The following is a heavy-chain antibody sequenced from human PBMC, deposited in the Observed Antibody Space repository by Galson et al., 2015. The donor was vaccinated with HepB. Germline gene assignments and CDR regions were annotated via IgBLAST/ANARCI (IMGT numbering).Heavy chain of an antibody. J-gene: IGHJ6*02. V-gene: IGHV1-3*01. CDR2: INAGNGNT. CDR3: AREDGQWLVPPYYYGMDV. CDR1: GYTFTSYA. Sequence: SVKVSCKASGYTFTSYAMHWVRQAPGQRLEWMGWINAGNGNTKYSQKFQGRVTITRDTSASTAYMELSSLRSEDTAVYYCAREDGQWLVPPYYYGMDVWGQGTTVTVSS. D-gene: IGHD6-19*01.